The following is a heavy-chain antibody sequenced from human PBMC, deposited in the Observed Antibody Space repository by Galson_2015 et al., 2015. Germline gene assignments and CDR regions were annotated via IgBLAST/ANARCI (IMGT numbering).Heavy chain of an antibody. V-gene: IGHV1-3*01. CDR1: GYTFTTYA. CDR3: ARGYCSSTSCQYYFDY. CDR2: INAGNGNT. Sequence: SVKVSCKASGYTFTTYAIHWVRQAPGRRLEWMGWINAGNGNTKYSQKFQGRVAITRDTSASTAYMDLSSLRSEDTAVYYCARGYCSSTSCQYYFDYWGQGTLVTVSS. J-gene: IGHJ4*02. D-gene: IGHD2-2*01.